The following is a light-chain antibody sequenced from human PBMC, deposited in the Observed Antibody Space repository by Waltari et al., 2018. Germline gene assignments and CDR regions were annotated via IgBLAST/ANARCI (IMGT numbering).Light chain of an antibody. CDR1: PSVSRT. J-gene: IGKJ1*01. CDR2: DTS. V-gene: IGKV3-20*01. CDR3: QKYASLPAT. Sequence: EVVLTQSPGTLSLSPGEGATLSCRASPSVSRTLAWYQQKPGQAPRLLIYDTSRRAPVIPDRFSGSGSETDFSLTISRLEPEDFAMYYCQKYASLPATFGQGTKVEIK.